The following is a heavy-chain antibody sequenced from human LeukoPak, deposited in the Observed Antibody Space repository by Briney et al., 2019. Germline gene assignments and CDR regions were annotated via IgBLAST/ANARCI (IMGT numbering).Heavy chain of an antibody. CDR1: GGSISSSSNY. CDR3: ARGGESGYDT. D-gene: IGHD5-12*01. J-gene: IGHJ5*02. Sequence: SETLSLTCTVSGGSISSSSNYWGWIRQPPGKGLEWIGTIYSTGNTYYNPSLKSRLTIPVDTSKNQFSLKLSSVTAADTAVYYCARGGESGYDTWGQGSLVTVSS. CDR2: IYSTGNT. V-gene: IGHV4-39*01.